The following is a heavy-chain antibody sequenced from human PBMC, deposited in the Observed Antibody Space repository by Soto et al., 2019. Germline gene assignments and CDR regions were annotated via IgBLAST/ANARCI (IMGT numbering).Heavy chain of an antibody. CDR3: AKWSDPQPHYYYYYYMDV. V-gene: IGHV3-23*01. Sequence: GGSLRLSCAASGFTFSSYAMSWVRQAPGKGLEWVSAISGSGGSTYYADSVKGRFTISRDNSKNTLYLQMNSLRAEDTAVYYCAKWSDPQPHYYYYYYMDVWGKGTTVTVSS. CDR1: GFTFSSYA. D-gene: IGHD2-2*01. CDR2: ISGSGGST. J-gene: IGHJ6*03.